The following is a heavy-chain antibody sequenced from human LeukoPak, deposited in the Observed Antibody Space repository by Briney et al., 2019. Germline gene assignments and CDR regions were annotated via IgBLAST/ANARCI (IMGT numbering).Heavy chain of an antibody. J-gene: IGHJ5*02. CDR3: ARATDYGDYVSEGPRRFDP. CDR1: GGSISSGDYY. Sequence: SETLSLTCTVSGGSISSGDYYWGWIRQPPGKGLEWIGYIYYSGSTYYNPSLKSRFTISVDTSKNQFSLKLSSVTAADTAVYYCARATDYGDYVSEGPRRFDPWGQGTLVTVSS. CDR2: IYYSGST. V-gene: IGHV4-30-4*08. D-gene: IGHD4-17*01.